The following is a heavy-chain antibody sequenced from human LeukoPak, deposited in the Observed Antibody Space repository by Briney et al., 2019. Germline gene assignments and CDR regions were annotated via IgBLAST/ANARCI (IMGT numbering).Heavy chain of an antibody. D-gene: IGHD2-21*02. CDR3: ARGPPYIVVVTAIGFFDS. Sequence: SETLSLTCTVSIASVSTDAYSWNWIRQPPGRGLEWIGSIYYSGSTNYNPSLTSRVTISVDTSKNQFSLKLSSVTAADTAVYYCARGPPYIVVVTAIGFFDSWGQGTLVTVSS. V-gene: IGHV4-61*08. CDR1: IASVSTDAYS. J-gene: IGHJ4*02. CDR2: IYYSGST.